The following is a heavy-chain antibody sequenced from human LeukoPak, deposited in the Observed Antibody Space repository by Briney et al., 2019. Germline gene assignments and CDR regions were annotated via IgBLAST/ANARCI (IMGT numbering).Heavy chain of an antibody. CDR2: ISSSSSYI. Sequence: GGSLRLSCAASGFTSSSYSMNWVRQAPGKGLEWVSSISSSSSYIYYADSVKGRFTISRDNAKNSLYLQMNSLRAEDTAVYYCARSPDIVLMVYAWSPETRSNWFDPWGQGTLVTVSS. V-gene: IGHV3-21*01. J-gene: IGHJ5*02. CDR3: ARSPDIVLMVYAWSPETRSNWFDP. D-gene: IGHD2-8*01. CDR1: GFTSSSYS.